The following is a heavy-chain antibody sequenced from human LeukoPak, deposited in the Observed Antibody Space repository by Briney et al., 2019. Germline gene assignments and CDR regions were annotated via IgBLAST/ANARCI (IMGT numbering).Heavy chain of an antibody. CDR3: ARSQKRITIFGVVKGTPTFDY. Sequence: SVKVSCKASGGTFSSYATSWVRQAPGQGLEWMGRIIPILGIANYAQKFQGRVIMTRNTSISTAYMELSSLRSEDTAVYYCARSQKRITIFGVVKGTPTFDYWGQGTLVTVSS. CDR2: IIPILGIA. CDR1: GGTFSSYA. V-gene: IGHV1-69*04. J-gene: IGHJ4*02. D-gene: IGHD3-3*01.